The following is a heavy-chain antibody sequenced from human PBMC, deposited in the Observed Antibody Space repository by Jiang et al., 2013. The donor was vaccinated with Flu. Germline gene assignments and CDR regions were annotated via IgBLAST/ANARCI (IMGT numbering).Heavy chain of an antibody. D-gene: IGHD2-15*01. CDR2: ISAYNGNT. V-gene: IGHV1-18*01. CDR1: GYTFTSYG. CDR3: ARDAVYCSGGSCYRVGWFDP. Sequence: GAEVKKPGASVKVSCKASGYTFTSYGISWVRQAPGQGLEWMGWISAYNGNTNYAQKLQGRVTMTTDTSTSTAYMELSSLRSEDTAVYYCARDAVYCSGGSCYRVGWFDPWGQGTLVTVSS. J-gene: IGHJ5*02.